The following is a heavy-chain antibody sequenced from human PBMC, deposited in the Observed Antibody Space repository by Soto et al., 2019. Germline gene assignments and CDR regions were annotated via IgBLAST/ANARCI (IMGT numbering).Heavy chain of an antibody. V-gene: IGHV3-23*01. CDR1: GFTFSSYA. J-gene: IGHJ2*01. Sequence: EVQLLESGGGLVQPGGSLRLSCAASGFTFSSYAMSWVRQAPGKGLEWVSAISGSGGSTYYADSVKGRFTISRDNSTNTLYLQMNSLRAEDTAVYYCAKGSYYDSSGYYRTGYFDLWGRGTLVTVSS. D-gene: IGHD3-22*01. CDR3: AKGSYYDSSGYYRTGYFDL. CDR2: ISGSGGST.